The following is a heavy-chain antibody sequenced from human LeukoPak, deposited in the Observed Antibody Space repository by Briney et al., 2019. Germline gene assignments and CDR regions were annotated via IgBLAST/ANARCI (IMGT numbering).Heavy chain of an antibody. Sequence: TGGSLRLSCAVSGFTFSSYWMSWVRQAPGKGLEWVANIKQDGSEKYYVDSVKGRFTISRDNAKNSLYLQMNSLRAEDTAVYYCARIYDSSGLYAFDIWGQGTMVTVSS. D-gene: IGHD3-22*01. CDR2: IKQDGSEK. J-gene: IGHJ3*02. V-gene: IGHV3-7*01. CDR1: GFTFSSYW. CDR3: ARIYDSSGLYAFDI.